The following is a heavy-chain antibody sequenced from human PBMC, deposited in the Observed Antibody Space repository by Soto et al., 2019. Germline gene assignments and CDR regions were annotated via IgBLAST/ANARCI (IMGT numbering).Heavy chain of an antibody. CDR1: GFTVSSNY. J-gene: IGHJ4*02. CDR3: ARAGSAAAGLFDY. D-gene: IGHD6-25*01. CDR2: IYSGGST. Sequence: EVQLVESGGGLIQPGGSLRLSCAASGFTVSSNYMTWVRQAPGKGLEWVSAIYSGGSTYYADSVKGRFTISRDNSKNTLYLQKNSRRAEEPAVYYGARAGSAAAGLFDYWGLGTLVAVSS. V-gene: IGHV3-53*01.